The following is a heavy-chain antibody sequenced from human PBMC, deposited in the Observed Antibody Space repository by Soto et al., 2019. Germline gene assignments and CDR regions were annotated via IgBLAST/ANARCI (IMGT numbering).Heavy chain of an antibody. CDR1: GYTFTSYY. Sequence: ASVKVSCKASGYTFTSYYMHWVRQAPGQGLEWMGIINPSGGSTSYAQKFQGRVTMTGDTSTSTVYMELSSLRSEDTAVYYCARGSIVVVITGASAFDIWGQGTMVTVSS. V-gene: IGHV1-46*01. CDR3: ARGSIVVVITGASAFDI. J-gene: IGHJ3*02. D-gene: IGHD3-22*01. CDR2: INPSGGST.